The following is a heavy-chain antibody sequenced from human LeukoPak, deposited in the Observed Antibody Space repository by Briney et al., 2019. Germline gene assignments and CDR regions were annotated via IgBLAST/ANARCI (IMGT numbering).Heavy chain of an antibody. V-gene: IGHV4-34*01. CDR1: GGSIRSYY. CDR2: INHSGST. J-gene: IGHJ5*02. Sequence: SETLSLTCTVSGGSIRSYYWNWIRQPPGKGLEWIGEINHSGSTNYNPSLKSRVTISVDTSKNQFSLKLSSVTAADTAVYYCARPRSYGGYWFDPWGQGTLVTVSS. D-gene: IGHD4-23*01. CDR3: ARPRSYGGYWFDP.